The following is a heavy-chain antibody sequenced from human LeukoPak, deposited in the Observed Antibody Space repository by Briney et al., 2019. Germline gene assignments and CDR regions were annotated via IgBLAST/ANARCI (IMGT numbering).Heavy chain of an antibody. V-gene: IGHV3-7*04. CDR1: GLNFRSFW. D-gene: IGHD2-8*01. CDR2: IKQDGSEK. Sequence: GGSLRLSCAVSGLNFRSFWMSWVRQAPGKGLEWVANIKQDGSEKFYVDSVKGRLTISRDNAKNSLYLQMNSLRAEDSAVYFCARGFYFSMTELYYLDLWGRGNLVTVSS. J-gene: IGHJ2*01. CDR3: ARGFYFSMTELYYLDL.